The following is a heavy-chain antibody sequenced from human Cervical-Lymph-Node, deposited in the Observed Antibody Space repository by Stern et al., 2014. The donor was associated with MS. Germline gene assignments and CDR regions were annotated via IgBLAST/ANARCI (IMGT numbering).Heavy chain of an antibody. V-gene: IGHV1-46*01. CDR3: ARDEGADY. J-gene: IGHJ4*02. Sequence: VQLEESGAEVKKPGASVKVSCMASGYSFTSYFINWVRQAPGQGLEWMGIINPSAGNTNYAQKFQGRVVMTSDTSTGTVYMELSSLRSEDTAVYYCARDEGADYWGQGPLVTVSS. CDR1: GYSFTSYF. CDR2: INPSAGNT.